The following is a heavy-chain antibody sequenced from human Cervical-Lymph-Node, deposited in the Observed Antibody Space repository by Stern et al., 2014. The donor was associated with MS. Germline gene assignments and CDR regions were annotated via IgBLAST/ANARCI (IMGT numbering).Heavy chain of an antibody. J-gene: IGHJ4*02. CDR2: INPTTGGS. V-gene: IGHV1-46*01. CDR3: AKIRPYSSGPHYFDY. CDR1: GYTFTDYY. D-gene: IGHD6-19*01. Sequence: VQLVESGAEVKKPGASGKVSCKTSGYTFTDYYLHWVRQAPGQGLQWMGMINPTTGGSNHAQKFQGRVTLTRDTSTTTVYMELRGLTPEDTATYYCAKIRPYSSGPHYFDYWGQGTLVTVS.